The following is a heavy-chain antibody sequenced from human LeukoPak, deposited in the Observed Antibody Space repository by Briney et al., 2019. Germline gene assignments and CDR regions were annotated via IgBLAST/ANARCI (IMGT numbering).Heavy chain of an antibody. Sequence: GASVKVSCKTSGYTFISYAINWVRQAPGQGLEWMGIINPSGGSTSYAQKFQGRVTMTRDTSTSTVYMELSSLRSEDTAVCYCATSLEGYCSSTSCYRFQHWGQGTLVTVSS. J-gene: IGHJ1*01. CDR3: ATSLEGYCSSTSCYRFQH. D-gene: IGHD2-2*01. V-gene: IGHV1-46*01. CDR2: INPSGGST. CDR1: GYTFISYA.